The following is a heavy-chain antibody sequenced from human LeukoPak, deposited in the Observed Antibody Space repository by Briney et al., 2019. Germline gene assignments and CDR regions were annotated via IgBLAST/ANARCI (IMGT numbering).Heavy chain of an antibody. D-gene: IGHD3-22*01. V-gene: IGHV1-46*01. CDR2: INPSGGST. J-gene: IGHJ3*02. Sequence: ASVKVSCKASDYTFTSYGISWVRQAPGQGLEWMGIINPSGGSTSYAQRFQGRVTMTRDTSTSTVYMELSSLRSEDTAVYYCARALMVITTDAFDIWGQGTMVTVSS. CDR3: ARALMVITTDAFDI. CDR1: DYTFTSYG.